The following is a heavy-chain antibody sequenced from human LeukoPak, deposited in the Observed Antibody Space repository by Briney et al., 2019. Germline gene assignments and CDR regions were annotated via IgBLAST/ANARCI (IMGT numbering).Heavy chain of an antibody. V-gene: IGHV3-21*01. CDR3: ARYTPPDTYHMDV. J-gene: IGHJ6*03. CDR1: GFTLSSYS. Sequence: GGSLRLSCAASGFTLSSYSMNWVRQAPGKGLEWVSSISRSSSFIYYADPVKGRFTISRENDKNSLYLQMNSLRAEDTAVYYCARYTPPDTYHMDVWGKGTTVTVSS. CDR2: ISRSSSFI. D-gene: IGHD2-2*02.